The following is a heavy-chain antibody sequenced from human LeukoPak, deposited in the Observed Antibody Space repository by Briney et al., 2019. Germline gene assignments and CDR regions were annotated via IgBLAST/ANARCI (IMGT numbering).Heavy chain of an antibody. Sequence: PSETLSLTCIVSGGSISSHYWSWIRQPPGKGLEWIGEINHSGSANYNPSLMSRVTISLDTSKNHFSLNLSSVTAADTAVYYCARGQGTVTTHWGQGTLVTVSS. V-gene: IGHV4-34*01. CDR3: ARGQGTVTTH. CDR1: GGSISSHY. J-gene: IGHJ4*02. CDR2: INHSGSA. D-gene: IGHD4-11*01.